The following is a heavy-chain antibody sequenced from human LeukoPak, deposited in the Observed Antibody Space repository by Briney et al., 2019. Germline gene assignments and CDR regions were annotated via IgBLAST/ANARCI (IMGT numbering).Heavy chain of an antibody. V-gene: IGHV1-18*04. CDR2: ISAYNGNT. J-gene: IGHJ4*02. Sequence: ASVKVSCKASGYTFTSYGISWVRQAPGQGLEWMEWISAYNGNTNYAQKLQGRVTMTTDTSTSTAYMELRSLRSDGTAVYYCARSKRYSGYDSRGDLDYWGQGTLVTVSS. D-gene: IGHD5-12*01. CDR1: GYTFTSYG. CDR3: ARSKRYSGYDSRGDLDY.